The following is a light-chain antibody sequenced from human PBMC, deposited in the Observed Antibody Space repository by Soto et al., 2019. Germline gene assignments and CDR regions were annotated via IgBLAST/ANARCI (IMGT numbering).Light chain of an antibody. CDR2: AAS. V-gene: IGKV3-20*01. CDR1: QSFGGTY. J-gene: IGKJ4*01. CDR3: QQYGNSPPVT. Sequence: EIVLTQSPGTLSLSPGERATLSCRASQSFGGTYLAWYQQKPGQAPRLLIYAASSRATGIPDRFSGSGSGTDFSPTISRREPEDFAVYYCQQYGNSPPVTFGGGTMVENK.